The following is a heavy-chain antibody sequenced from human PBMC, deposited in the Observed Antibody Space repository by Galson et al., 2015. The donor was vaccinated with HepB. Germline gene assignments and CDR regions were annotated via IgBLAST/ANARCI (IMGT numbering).Heavy chain of an antibody. V-gene: IGHV3-74*01. J-gene: IGHJ4*02. Sequence: SLRLSCAASGFTFSGHWMHWVRQGPGKGLEWVSRLNAAGSDSDYADSVKGRFTISRVNARNTLYLQMNSLRVEDTAVYYCARGDLRPIDYWGQGALVTVSS. CDR3: ARGDLRPIDY. CDR1: GFTFSGHW. CDR2: LNAAGSDS. D-gene: IGHD3-16*01.